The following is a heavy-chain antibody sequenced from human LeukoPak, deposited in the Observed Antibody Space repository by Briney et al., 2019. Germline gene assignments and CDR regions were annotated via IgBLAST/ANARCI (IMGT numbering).Heavy chain of an antibody. J-gene: IGHJ4*02. CDR3: AGGPLYSSSWTPYFDY. CDR1: GYTFTTYG. CDR2: IIPIFGTA. D-gene: IGHD6-13*01. Sequence: ASVKVSCKASGYTFTTYGISWVRQAPGQGLEWMGGIIPIFGTANYAQKFQGRVTITADESTSTAYMELSSLRSEDTAVYYCAGGPLYSSSWTPYFDYWGQGTLVAVSS. V-gene: IGHV1-69*13.